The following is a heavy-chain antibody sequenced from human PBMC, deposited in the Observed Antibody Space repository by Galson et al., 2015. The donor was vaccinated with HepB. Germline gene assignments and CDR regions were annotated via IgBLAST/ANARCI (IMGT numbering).Heavy chain of an antibody. J-gene: IGHJ4*02. CDR3: AKSAGSSGYYYGDY. D-gene: IGHD3-22*01. CDR2: ISYDGSNK. Sequence: SLRLSCAASGFTFSSYAMHWVRQAPGKGLEWVAVISYDGSNKYYADSVKGRFTISGDNSKNTLYLQMNSLRAEDTAVYYCAKSAGSSGYYYGDYWGQGTLVTVSS. CDR1: GFTFSSYA. V-gene: IGHV3-30-3*02.